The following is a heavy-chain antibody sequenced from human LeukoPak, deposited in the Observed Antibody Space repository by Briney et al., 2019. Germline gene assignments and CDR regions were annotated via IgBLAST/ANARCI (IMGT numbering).Heavy chain of an antibody. CDR3: AREGMITFGGVIVMGGGYFDY. Sequence: PSETLSLTCTVSGGSVSSGSYYWSWIRQPPGKGLEWIGYIYYSGSTNYNPSLKSRVTISVDTSKNQFSLKLSSVTAADTAVYYCAREGMITFGGVIVMGGGYFDYWGQGTLVTVSS. J-gene: IGHJ4*02. CDR2: IYYSGST. D-gene: IGHD3-16*02. V-gene: IGHV4-61*01. CDR1: GGSVSSGSYY.